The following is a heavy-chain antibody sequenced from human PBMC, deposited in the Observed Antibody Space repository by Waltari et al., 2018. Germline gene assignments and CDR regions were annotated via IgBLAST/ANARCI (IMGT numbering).Heavy chain of an antibody. V-gene: IGHV1-69*08. CDR2: IIPIFGTA. D-gene: IGHD6-19*01. CDR3: ARDLPPYSSGWYAYYFDY. CDR1: GATFSSYA. Sequence: QVQLVQSGAEVKKPGSSVKVSCKASGATFSSYAISWVRQAPGQGLEWMGRIIPIFGTANYEQKFQGRVTITADKSTSTAYMELSSLRPEDTAVYYCARDLPPYSSGWYAYYFDYWGQGTLVTVSS. J-gene: IGHJ4*02.